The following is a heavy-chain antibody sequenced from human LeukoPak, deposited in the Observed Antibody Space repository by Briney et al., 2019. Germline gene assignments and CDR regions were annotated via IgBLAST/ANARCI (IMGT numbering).Heavy chain of an antibody. CDR2: IKQDGSEK. D-gene: IGHD5-18*01. CDR3: ARFHRGYSYVAPDY. Sequence: AGGSLRLSCAASGFTFSSYWMSWVRQAPGKGLEWVANIKQDGSEKYYVDSVKGRFTISRDNAKNSLYLQMNSLRAEDTAVYYCARFHRGYSYVAPDYWGQGTLVTVSS. V-gene: IGHV3-7*01. J-gene: IGHJ4*02. CDR1: GFTFSSYW.